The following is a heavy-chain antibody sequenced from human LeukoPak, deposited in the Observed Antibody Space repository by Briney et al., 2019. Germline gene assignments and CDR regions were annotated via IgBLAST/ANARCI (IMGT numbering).Heavy chain of an antibody. D-gene: IGHD5-18*01. Sequence: PGGSLRLPCAASGFTFSSYAMSWVRQAPGKGLEWVSAISGSGGSTYYADSVKGRFTISRDNSKNTLYLQMNSLRAEDTAVYYCAKDGGYSYGPPFLDYWGQGTLVTVSS. J-gene: IGHJ4*02. V-gene: IGHV3-23*01. CDR3: AKDGGYSYGPPFLDY. CDR1: GFTFSSYA. CDR2: ISGSGGST.